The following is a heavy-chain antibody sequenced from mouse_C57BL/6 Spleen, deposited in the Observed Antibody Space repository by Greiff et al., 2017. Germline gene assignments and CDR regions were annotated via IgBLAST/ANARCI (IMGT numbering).Heavy chain of an antibody. J-gene: IGHJ3*01. V-gene: IGHV1-54*01. CDR3: ARSGGLTGAWFAY. Sequence: QVQLQQSGAELVRPGTSVKVSCKASGYAFTNYLIEWVKQRPGQGLEWIGVINPGSGGTNYNEKFKGKATLTADKSSSTAYMQLSGLTSEDSAVYFCARSGGLTGAWFAYWGQGTLVTVSA. D-gene: IGHD1-1*02. CDR1: GYAFTNYL. CDR2: INPGSGGT.